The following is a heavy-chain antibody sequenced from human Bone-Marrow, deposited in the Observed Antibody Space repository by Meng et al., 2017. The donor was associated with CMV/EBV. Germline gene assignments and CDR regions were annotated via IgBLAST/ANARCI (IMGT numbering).Heavy chain of an antibody. CDR2: IRYDGSNK. Sequence: GGSLRLSCAASGFTFSSYGIHWVRQAPGKGLEWVTFIRYDGSNKYYADSVKGRFTISRDNSKNTLYLQMNSLRAEDTAVYYCARDLTKYYGMDVWGQGTTVTVSS. CDR1: GFTFSSYG. D-gene: IGHD1-1*01. CDR3: ARDLTKYYGMDV. J-gene: IGHJ6*02. V-gene: IGHV3-30*02.